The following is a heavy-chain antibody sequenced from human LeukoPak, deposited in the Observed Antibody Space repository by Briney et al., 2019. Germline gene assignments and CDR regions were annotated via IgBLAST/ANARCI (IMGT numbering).Heavy chain of an antibody. Sequence: GESLKVSCTSSGYSINAYWISWGRPMPGKGLEWMGIIYPDDSDTRYSPSFQGHVTISADKSVRLAYLQWSSLKASDTAMYYCARPNIASYYDSRGYDAFDVWGQGTMVTVSS. D-gene: IGHD3-22*01. CDR3: ARPNIASYYDSRGYDAFDV. CDR2: IYPDDSDT. V-gene: IGHV5-51*01. J-gene: IGHJ3*01. CDR1: GYSINAYW.